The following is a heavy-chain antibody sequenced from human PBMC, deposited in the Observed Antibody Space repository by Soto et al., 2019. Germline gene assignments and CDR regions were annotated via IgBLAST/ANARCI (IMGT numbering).Heavy chain of an antibody. CDR2: TNGDGASL. V-gene: IGHV3-74*03. CDR1: GFIFSSFW. J-gene: IGHJ6*02. CDR3: AREGSLGLDF. D-gene: IGHD3-10*01. Sequence: EVRLEEAGGGFVQPGGSLRVSCSGSGFIFSSFWMHWVRQGPGKGLEWVSRTNGDGASLAYADSVKGRFSISRDNVKNTLHLQINSLGADDTAVYFCAREGSLGLDFWGRGTKVTVSS.